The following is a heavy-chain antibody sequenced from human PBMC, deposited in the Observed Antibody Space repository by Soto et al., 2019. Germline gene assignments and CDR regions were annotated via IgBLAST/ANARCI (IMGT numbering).Heavy chain of an antibody. D-gene: IGHD2-8*01. V-gene: IGHV1-69*12. CDR2: IIPIFGTA. Sequence: QVQLVQSGAEVKKPGSSVKVSCKASGGTFSSSAISWVRQAPGQGLEWMGGIIPIFGTAEYAQKFQGRVTITADESTSTDFMELSSLRSEDTAVYYCASNGESYYYYGMDVWGQGTTVTVSS. CDR3: ASNGESYYYYGMDV. J-gene: IGHJ6*02. CDR1: GGTFSSSA.